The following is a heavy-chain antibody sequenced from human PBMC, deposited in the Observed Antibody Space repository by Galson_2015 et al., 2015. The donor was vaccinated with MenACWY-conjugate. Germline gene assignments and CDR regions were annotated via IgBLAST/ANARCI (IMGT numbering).Heavy chain of an antibody. CDR1: GFTFSSYS. J-gene: IGHJ3*02. D-gene: IGHD2-21*02. V-gene: IGHV3-48*01. CDR3: ARGRHIVVVTAIHAFDI. Sequence: SLRLSCAASGFTFSSYSMNWIRQAPGKGLEWVSYIGSSSTIYYADSVKGRFTISRDNAKNSLYLQMNSLRAEDTAVYYCARGRHIVVVTAIHAFDIWGQGTMVTVSS. CDR2: IGSSSTI.